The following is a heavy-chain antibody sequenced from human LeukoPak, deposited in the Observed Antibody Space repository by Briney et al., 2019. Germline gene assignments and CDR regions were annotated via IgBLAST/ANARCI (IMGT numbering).Heavy chain of an antibody. CDR1: GFTFSSYA. J-gene: IGHJ4*02. D-gene: IGHD5-18*01. CDR3: AKTWIQLWSRHKNDYFDY. Sequence: HPGGSLRLSCAASGFTFSSYAMSWVRQAPGKGLEWVSAISGSGGSTYYADSVKGRFTISRDNSKNTLYLQMNSLRAEDTAVYYCAKTWIQLWSRHKNDYFDYWGQGTLVTVSS. CDR2: ISGSGGST. V-gene: IGHV3-23*01.